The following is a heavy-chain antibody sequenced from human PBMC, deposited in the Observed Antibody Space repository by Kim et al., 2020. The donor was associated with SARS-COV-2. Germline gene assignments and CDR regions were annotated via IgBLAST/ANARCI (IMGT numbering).Heavy chain of an antibody. CDR3: SREVLRGYSSY. CDR2: INTYNGNT. D-gene: IGHD5-18*01. J-gene: IGHJ4*02. Sequence: ASVKVSCKSSGYTFTTYGISWVRQAPGQGLEWMGWINTYNGNTYYAQKFQGRVTMTTDTSTSTAYMELRSLRSDDTAIYYCSREVLRGYSSYWGQGTLVTVSS. CDR1: GYTFTTYG. V-gene: IGHV1-18*01.